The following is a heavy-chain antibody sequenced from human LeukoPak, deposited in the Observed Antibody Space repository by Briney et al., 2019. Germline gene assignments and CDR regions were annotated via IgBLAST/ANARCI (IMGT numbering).Heavy chain of an antibody. CDR1: GYTFSSHS. CDR3: ARGEYDLLGDY. J-gene: IGHJ4*02. D-gene: IGHD3-10*01. CDR2: ISPYNGNT. V-gene: IGHV1-18*01. Sequence: ASVKVSCKTSGYTFSSHSMNWVRQTPGQGLEWLGWISPYNGNTKYAQKIQGRATMTTDTSTSTAYLELRSLRSDDTAVYYCARGEYDLLGDYWGQGTLVTVSS.